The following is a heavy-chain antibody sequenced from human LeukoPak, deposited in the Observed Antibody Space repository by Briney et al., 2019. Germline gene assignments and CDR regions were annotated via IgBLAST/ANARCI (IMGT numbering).Heavy chain of an antibody. CDR3: ARAREDYGDSWYYYYGMDV. CDR2: ISSSGSTI. J-gene: IGHJ6*02. V-gene: IGHV3-11*01. CDR1: GFTFSDYY. D-gene: IGHD4-17*01. Sequence: GGSLGLSCAASGFTFSDYYMSWIRQAPGKGLEWVSYISSSGSTIYYADSVKGRFTISRDNAKNSLYLQMNSLRAEDTAVYYCARAREDYGDSWYYYYGMDVWGQGTTVTVSS.